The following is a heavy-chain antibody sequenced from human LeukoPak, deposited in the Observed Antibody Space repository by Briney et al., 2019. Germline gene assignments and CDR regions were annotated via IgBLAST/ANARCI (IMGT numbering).Heavy chain of an antibody. CDR2: IYHSGST. J-gene: IGHJ5*02. CDR1: GFSISNGYF. D-gene: IGHD3-10*01. CDR3: ARDPHYYGSGGYKAA. V-gene: IGHV4-38-2*02. Sequence: KSSETLSLTCTVSGFSISNGYFWGWTRQPPGKGLEWIGSIYHSGSTYYNPSLKSRVTISVDTSKNQFSLTLTSVTAADTAVYYCARDPHYYGSGGYKAAWGQGTLVIVSS.